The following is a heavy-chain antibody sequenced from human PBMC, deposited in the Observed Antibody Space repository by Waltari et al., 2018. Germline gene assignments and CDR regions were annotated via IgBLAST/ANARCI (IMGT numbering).Heavy chain of an antibody. Sequence: QVQLQESGPGLVKPSETLSLTCTVSGYSISSGYYWGWIRQPPGKGLEWIGRIYHSGGTYYNPSLKSRVTISVDTSKNQFSLKLSSVTAADTAVYYCSADYYDSSGYYYAFDYWGQGTLVTASS. V-gene: IGHV4-38-2*02. CDR1: GYSISSGYY. CDR3: SADYYDSSGYYYAFDY. J-gene: IGHJ4*02. D-gene: IGHD3-22*01. CDR2: IYHSGGT.